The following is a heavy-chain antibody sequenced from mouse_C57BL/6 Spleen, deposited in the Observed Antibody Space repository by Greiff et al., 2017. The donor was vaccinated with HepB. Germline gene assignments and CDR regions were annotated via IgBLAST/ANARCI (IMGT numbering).Heavy chain of an antibody. J-gene: IGHJ1*03. D-gene: IGHD1-1*01. CDR1: GFSLTSYG. Sequence: QVQLQQSGPGLVQPSQSLSITCTVSGFSLTSYGVHWVRQSPGKGLEWLGGIWSGGSTDYNAAFISRLSISKDNSKSQVFFKMNSLQADDTAIYYCARGLLLRDFDVWGTGTTVTVSS. V-gene: IGHV2-2*01. CDR2: IWSGGST. CDR3: ARGLLLRDFDV.